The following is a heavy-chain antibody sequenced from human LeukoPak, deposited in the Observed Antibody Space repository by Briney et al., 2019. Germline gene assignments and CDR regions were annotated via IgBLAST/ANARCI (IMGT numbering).Heavy chain of an antibody. D-gene: IGHD1-7*01. CDR3: ARDDGNNWNCLGAFDI. V-gene: IGHV3-21*01. Sequence: GGSLRLSCAASGFTFSRYSINWVRQAPGKGLEWVSSISSSSGYIYYADSVKGRFTISRDNAKNSLFLQMNSLRAEDTAVYYCARDDGNNWNCLGAFDIWRQGTMVTVSS. CDR2: ISSSSGYI. CDR1: GFTFSRYS. J-gene: IGHJ3*02.